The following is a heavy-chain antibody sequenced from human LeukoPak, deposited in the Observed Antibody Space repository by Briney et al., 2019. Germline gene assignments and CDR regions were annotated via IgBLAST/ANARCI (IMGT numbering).Heavy chain of an antibody. Sequence: SETLTLTCAVYGGSFSGYYWSWIRQPPGKGLEWIGEINHSGSTNYNPSLKSRVTISVDTSKNQFSLKLSSVTAADTAVYYCARDTGGGGPSRAFDIWGQGTMVTVSS. J-gene: IGHJ3*02. CDR3: ARDTGGGGPSRAFDI. CDR2: INHSGST. D-gene: IGHD3-16*01. V-gene: IGHV4-34*01. CDR1: GGSFSGYY.